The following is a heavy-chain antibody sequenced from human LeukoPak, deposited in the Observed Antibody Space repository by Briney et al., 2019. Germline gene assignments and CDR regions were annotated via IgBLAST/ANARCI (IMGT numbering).Heavy chain of an antibody. CDR3: ARDAGRIATYYFDY. D-gene: IGHD6-13*01. V-gene: IGHV3-30-3*01. CDR1: GFTFSSYA. CDR2: ISYDGSNK. J-gene: IGHJ4*02. Sequence: GRSLRLSCAASGFTFSSYAMHWVRQAPGKGLEWVAVISYDGSNKYYADSVKGRFTISRDNSKNTLYLQMNSLRAEDTAVYYCARDAGRIATYYFDYWGQGTLVTVSS.